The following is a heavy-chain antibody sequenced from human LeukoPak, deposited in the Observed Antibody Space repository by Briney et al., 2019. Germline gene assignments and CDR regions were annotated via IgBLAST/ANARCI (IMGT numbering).Heavy chain of an antibody. V-gene: IGHV1-2*06. CDR1: GYTFTGYY. CDR2: INPNSGGT. Sequence: GASVKVSCKASGYTFTGYYMHWVRQAPGQGLEWMGRINPNSGGTNYAQKFQGRVTMTRDTSISTAYMEQSRLRSDDTAVYYCARGPPYCSGGSCYLYYYYYYMDVWGKGTTVTVSS. J-gene: IGHJ6*03. D-gene: IGHD2-15*01. CDR3: ARGPPYCSGGSCYLYYYYYYMDV.